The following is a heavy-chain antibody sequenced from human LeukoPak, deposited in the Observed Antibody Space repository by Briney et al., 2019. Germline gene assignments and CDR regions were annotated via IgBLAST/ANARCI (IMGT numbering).Heavy chain of an antibody. Sequence: PGGPLRLSCAASGFTFSSYEMNWVRPAPGKGLEWVSYISSSGSTIYYADSVKGRFTISRDNAKNSLYLQMNSLRAEDTAVYYCARAGPTVTNYFDYWGQGTLVTVSS. V-gene: IGHV3-48*03. CDR3: ARAGPTVTNYFDY. CDR2: ISSSGSTI. D-gene: IGHD4-17*01. J-gene: IGHJ4*02. CDR1: GFTFSSYE.